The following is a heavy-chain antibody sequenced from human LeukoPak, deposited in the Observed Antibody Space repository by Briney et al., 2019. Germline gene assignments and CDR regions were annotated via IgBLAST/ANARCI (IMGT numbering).Heavy chain of an antibody. Sequence: GGSLRLSCAASGFIFSSYSMNWVRQAPGKGLEWVSSISSSSSYIYYADSVKGRFTISRDNAKNTLYLQMNSLRAEDTAVYYCTRDVNLNFFDVWGRGTLVTVSS. CDR3: TRDVNLNFFDV. D-gene: IGHD3-9*01. CDR1: GFIFSSYS. J-gene: IGHJ2*01. CDR2: ISSSSSYI. V-gene: IGHV3-21*06.